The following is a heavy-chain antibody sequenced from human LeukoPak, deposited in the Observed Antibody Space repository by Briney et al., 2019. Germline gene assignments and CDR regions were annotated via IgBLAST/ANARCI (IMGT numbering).Heavy chain of an antibody. CDR1: GFTFSSYS. V-gene: IGHV3-48*01. CDR3: ARGLYYMDV. J-gene: IGHJ6*03. CDR2: ISSSSSTI. Sequence: GGSLRLSCAASGFTFSSYSMKWARQAPGKGLEWVSYISSSSSTIYYADSVQGRFTISRDNAKNSLYLQMNSLRAEDTAVYYCARGLYYMDVWGKGTTVTVSS.